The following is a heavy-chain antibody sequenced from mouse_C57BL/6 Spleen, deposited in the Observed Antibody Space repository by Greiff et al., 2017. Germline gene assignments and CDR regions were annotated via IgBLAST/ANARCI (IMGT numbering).Heavy chain of an antibody. CDR3: ASPITTVVDEGYFDV. CDR1: GYAFTNYL. CDR2: INPGSGGT. Sequence: QVQLQQSGAELVRPGTSVKVSCKASGYAFTNYLIEWVKQRPGQGLEWIGVINPGSGGTNYNEKFKGKATLTADKSSSTAYMQLSSLTSEDSAVYFGASPITTVVDEGYFDVWGKGTTVTVSS. J-gene: IGHJ1*03. V-gene: IGHV1-54*01. D-gene: IGHD1-1*01.